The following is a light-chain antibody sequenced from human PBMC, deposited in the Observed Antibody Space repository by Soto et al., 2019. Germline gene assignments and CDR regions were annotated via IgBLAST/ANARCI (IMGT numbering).Light chain of an antibody. V-gene: IGKV1-5*01. CDR3: QQYNSYSYT. J-gene: IGKJ2*01. Sequence: DIQMTQSPSTLPASVGDRVTITCRASQSISSWLAWYQQKPGKAPKLLIYDAPSLESGVPSRFSGSGSGTEFTLAISSLQPDDFATYYCQQYNSYSYTFGQGTKLEIK. CDR2: DAP. CDR1: QSISSW.